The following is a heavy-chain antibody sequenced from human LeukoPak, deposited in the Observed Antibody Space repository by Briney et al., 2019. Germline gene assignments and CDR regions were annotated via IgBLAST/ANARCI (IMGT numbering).Heavy chain of an antibody. D-gene: IGHD1-7*01. Sequence: ASVKVSCKASGGTFSSYAISWVRQAPGQGLEWMGWINPNSGGTNYAQKFQGRVTMTRDTSISTAYMELSRLRSDDTAVYYCASAARRQGTYNWFDPWGQGTLVTVSS. CDR2: INPNSGGT. J-gene: IGHJ5*02. CDR1: GGTFSSYA. V-gene: IGHV1-2*02. CDR3: ASAARRQGTYNWFDP.